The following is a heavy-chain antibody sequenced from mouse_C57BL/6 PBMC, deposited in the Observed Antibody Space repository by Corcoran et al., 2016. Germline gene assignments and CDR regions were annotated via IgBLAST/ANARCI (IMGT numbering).Heavy chain of an antibody. J-gene: IGHJ2*01. Sequence: EVQLQQSGPELVKPGASVKISCKASGYTFTDYYMNWVKQSHGKSLEWIGDINPHNGGTSYNQKFKGKATLNVDKSSSTAYMEIRSLTSEDSAVYYCAREGPDYWGQGTTLTVSS. CDR3: AREGPDY. CDR1: GYTFTDYY. D-gene: IGHD3-3*01. V-gene: IGHV1-26*01. CDR2: INPHNGGT.